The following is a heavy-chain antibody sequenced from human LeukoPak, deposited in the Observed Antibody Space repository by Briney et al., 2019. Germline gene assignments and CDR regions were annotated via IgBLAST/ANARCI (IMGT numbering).Heavy chain of an antibody. Sequence: GGSLRLSCAASGFTFSSYGMHWVRQAPGKGLEWVAFIRYDGSNKYYANSVKGRFTISRDNSKNTLYLQMNSLRAEDTAVYYCAKRPFIVGATFLVYWGQGTLVTVSS. J-gene: IGHJ4*02. V-gene: IGHV3-30*02. CDR3: AKRPFIVGATFLVY. CDR2: IRYDGSNK. D-gene: IGHD1-26*01. CDR1: GFTFSSYG.